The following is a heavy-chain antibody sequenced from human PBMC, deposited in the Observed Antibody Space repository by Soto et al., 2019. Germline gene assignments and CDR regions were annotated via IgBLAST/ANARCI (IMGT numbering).Heavy chain of an antibody. V-gene: IGHV1-18*01. CDR2: ISTYNGDT. Sequence: QVQLVQSGAEVKKPGASVKVSCKASGYSFTTYGISWVRQAPGQGLEWMGWISTYNGDTDYAQNRQGRVTMTTDTPTTTAYMELRSLRSDDTAVYYCARQGSSPYYYYGMDVWGQGTTVTVSS. CDR1: GYSFTTYG. J-gene: IGHJ6*02. D-gene: IGHD2-15*01. CDR3: ARQGSSPYYYYGMDV.